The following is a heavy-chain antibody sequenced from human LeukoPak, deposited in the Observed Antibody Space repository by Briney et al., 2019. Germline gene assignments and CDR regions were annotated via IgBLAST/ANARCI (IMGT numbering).Heavy chain of an antibody. CDR2: ISSSSTSI. V-gene: IGHV3-48*02. J-gene: IGHJ4*02. CDR3: ARLPFGVTEAY. Sequence: GGSLILSCAASGFTFSSYSLNWVRQAPGEGLEWLSYISSSSTSIYYADSVKGRFTISRDNAKNSLFLQMTSLRDEDTAVYYCARLPFGVTEAYWGQGTLVTVSS. D-gene: IGHD3-10*01. CDR1: GFTFSSYS.